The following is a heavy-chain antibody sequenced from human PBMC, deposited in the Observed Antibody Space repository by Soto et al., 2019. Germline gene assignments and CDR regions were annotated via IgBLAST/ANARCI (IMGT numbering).Heavy chain of an antibody. CDR3: ARGPGGPDGPGDY. Sequence: PGESLKISCKGSGYSFTSYWISWVRQMPGKGLEWMGRIDPSDSYTNYSPSFQGHVTISADKSISTAYLQWSSLKASDTAVYYCARGPGGPDGPGDYWGQGTLVTVSS. V-gene: IGHV5-10-1*01. D-gene: IGHD2-15*01. CDR1: GYSFTSYW. CDR2: IDPSDSYT. J-gene: IGHJ4*02.